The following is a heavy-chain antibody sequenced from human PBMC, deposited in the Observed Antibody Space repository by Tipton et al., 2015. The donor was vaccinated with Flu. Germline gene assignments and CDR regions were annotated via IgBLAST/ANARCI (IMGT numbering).Heavy chain of an antibody. Sequence: VQLVQSGGGLVQPGGSLRLSCAASGFTFSSYEMNWVRQAPGKGLEWVSYISSSGSTIYYADSVKGRFTISRDNAKNSLYLQMNSLRAEDTAVYYCARGGRYYYDSSGYYFDYWGQGTLVTVSS. V-gene: IGHV3-48*03. J-gene: IGHJ4*02. CDR3: ARGGRYYYDSSGYYFDY. CDR2: ISSSGSTI. CDR1: GFTFSSYE. D-gene: IGHD3-22*01.